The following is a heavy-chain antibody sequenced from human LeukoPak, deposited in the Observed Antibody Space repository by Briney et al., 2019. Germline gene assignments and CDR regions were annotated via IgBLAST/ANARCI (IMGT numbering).Heavy chain of an antibody. Sequence: GESLKISCENSGFSLTNYCIAWVRQMPGKGGECMGIIYAGDSDTRYSTPFQGQFTISDDKSIGTAYLQWSSLKAADTAMYYCARRYSSGWTFDYWGQGTLVTVSS. CDR3: ARRYSSGWTFDY. CDR1: GFSLTNYC. V-gene: IGHV5-51*01. J-gene: IGHJ4*02. D-gene: IGHD6-19*01. CDR2: IYAGDSDT.